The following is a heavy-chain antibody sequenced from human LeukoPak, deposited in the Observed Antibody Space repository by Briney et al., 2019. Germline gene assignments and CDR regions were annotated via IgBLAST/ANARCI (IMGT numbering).Heavy chain of an antibody. J-gene: IGHJ5*02. Sequence: PSETLSLTCTVSGGSISSYYWSWIRQPPGKGLEWIGYIYYSVITNYNPSLKSRVTISVDTSKNQFSLKLSSVTAADTAVYYCARDVGYGDYAGWFDPWGQGTLVAVSS. CDR3: ARDVGYGDYAGWFDP. CDR1: GGSISSYY. CDR2: IYYSVIT. V-gene: IGHV4-59*01. D-gene: IGHD4-17*01.